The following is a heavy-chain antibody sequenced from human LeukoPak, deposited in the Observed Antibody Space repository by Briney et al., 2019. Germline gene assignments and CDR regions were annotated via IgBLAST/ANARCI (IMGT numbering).Heavy chain of an antibody. CDR3: ARKVPAAPFDY. Sequence: RASVKVSCKASGYTFTGYYMHWVRQAPGQGLEWMGWINPNSGGTNYAQKFQGRVTMARDTSISTAYMELSRLRSDDTAVYYCARKVPAAPFDYWGQGTLVTVSS. CDR1: GYTFTGYY. J-gene: IGHJ4*02. CDR2: INPNSGGT. V-gene: IGHV1-2*02. D-gene: IGHD2-2*01.